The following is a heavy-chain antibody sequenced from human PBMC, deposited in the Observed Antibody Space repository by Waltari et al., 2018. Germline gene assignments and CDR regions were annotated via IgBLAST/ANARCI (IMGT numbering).Heavy chain of an antibody. D-gene: IGHD6-19*01. CDR1: GFTFSSYA. V-gene: IGHV3-23*01. Sequence: EVQLLESGGGLVQPGGSLRLSCAASGFTFSSYAMSWVRQAPGKGLEWVSAISGIGGSTYYADSVKGRFTISRDNSKNTLYLQMNSLRAEDTAVYYCARGIAVAGRTYYFDYWGQGTLVTVSS. J-gene: IGHJ4*02. CDR3: ARGIAVAGRTYYFDY. CDR2: ISGIGGST.